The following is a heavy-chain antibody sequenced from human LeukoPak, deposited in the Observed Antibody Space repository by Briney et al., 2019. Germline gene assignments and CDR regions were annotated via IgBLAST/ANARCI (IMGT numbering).Heavy chain of an antibody. J-gene: IGHJ3*02. CDR1: GYTFTSYY. CDR2: INLIVGTT. CDR3: ARVGDSSGYHHDAFDI. V-gene: IGHV1-46*01. Sequence: AXVKVSCKASGYTFTSYYMHWVRQAPGQGREGMGIINLIVGTTIYAKQFQGRVPMTRPTSTTTVYMELSSLSSEDTAVYYCARVGDSSGYHHDAFDIWGQGTMVTVSS. D-gene: IGHD3-22*01.